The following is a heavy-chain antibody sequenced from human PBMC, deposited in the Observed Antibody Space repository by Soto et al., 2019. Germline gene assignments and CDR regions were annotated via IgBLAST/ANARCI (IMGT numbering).Heavy chain of an antibody. J-gene: IGHJ6*02. CDR3: ARGLDVVVVAATYGMDV. CDR1: GYTFTSYD. V-gene: IGHV1-8*01. Sequence: QVQLVQSGAEVKKPGASVKVSCKASGYTFTSYDINWVRQATGQGLEWMGWMNPNRGNTGYAQKFQGRVTMPRNTSISKAYMELSSLRSEDTAVYYCARGLDVVVVAATYGMDVWGQGTTVTVSS. CDR2: MNPNRGNT. D-gene: IGHD2-15*01.